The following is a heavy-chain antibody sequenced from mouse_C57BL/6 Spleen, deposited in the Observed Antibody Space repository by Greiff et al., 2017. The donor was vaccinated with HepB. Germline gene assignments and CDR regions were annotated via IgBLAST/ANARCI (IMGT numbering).Heavy chain of an antibody. CDR1: GYTFTSYW. CDR2: IYPGSGST. J-gene: IGHJ4*01. D-gene: IGHD2-4*01. Sequence: VQLQQPGAELVKPGASVKMSCKASGYTFTSYWITWVKQRPGQGLEWIGDIYPGSGSTNYNEKFKSKATLTVDTSSSTAYMQLSSLTSEDSAVYYCARGIYYDYLYYAMDYWGQGTSVTVSS. V-gene: IGHV1-55*01. CDR3: ARGIYYDYLYYAMDY.